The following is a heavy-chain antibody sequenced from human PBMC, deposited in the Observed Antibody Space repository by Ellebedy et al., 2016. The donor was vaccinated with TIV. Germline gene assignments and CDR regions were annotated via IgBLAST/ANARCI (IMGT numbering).Heavy chain of an antibody. J-gene: IGHJ4*02. D-gene: IGHD2-8*01. CDR3: ARPFLMVDAPFDY. V-gene: IGHV3-30-3*01. Sequence: GESLKISCEASGFSFDIYSMHWVRQAPGKGLEWVAVITYDGSNQHYADSVKGRFTISRDNSKNTLYLQMNSLRVEETAVYYCARPFLMVDAPFDYWGQGTLVTVSS. CDR1: GFSFDIYS. CDR2: ITYDGSNQ.